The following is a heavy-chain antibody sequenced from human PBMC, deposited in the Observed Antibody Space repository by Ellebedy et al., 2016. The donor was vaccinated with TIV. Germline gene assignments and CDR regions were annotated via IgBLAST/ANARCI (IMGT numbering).Heavy chain of an antibody. CDR2: IYPGDSDT. Sequence: GESLKISCEGSGYSFTSYWIGWVRQMPGKGLEWMGIIYPGDSDTRYSPSFQGQVTISADKSISTAYLQWSSLKASDTAMYYCARQGWENCSGGSCYGGDYWGQGTLVTVSS. D-gene: IGHD2-15*01. CDR1: GYSFTSYW. V-gene: IGHV5-51*01. CDR3: ARQGWENCSGGSCYGGDY. J-gene: IGHJ4*02.